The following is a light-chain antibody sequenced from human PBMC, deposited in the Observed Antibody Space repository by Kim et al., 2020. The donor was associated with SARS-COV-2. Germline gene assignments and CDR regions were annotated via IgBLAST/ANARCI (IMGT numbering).Light chain of an antibody. Sequence: VALGQTDRITCQGDSLRSYYASWYQQKPGQAPVLVIYGKNNRPSGIPDRFSGSSSGNTASLTITGAQAEDEADYYCNSRDSSGPVVFGGGTQLTVL. CDR2: GKN. CDR1: SLRSYY. CDR3: NSRDSSGPVV. V-gene: IGLV3-19*01. J-gene: IGLJ2*01.